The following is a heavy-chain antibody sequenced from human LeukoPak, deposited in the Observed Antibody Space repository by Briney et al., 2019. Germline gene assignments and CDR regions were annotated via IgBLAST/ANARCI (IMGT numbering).Heavy chain of an antibody. CDR1: GFTFSNYG. D-gene: IGHD3-3*01. CDR3: AKRPGPHTIFGVVMVDY. J-gene: IGHJ4*02. CDR2: ISGSGDST. Sequence: PGGSLRLSCAGSGFTFSNYGMSWIRQAPGKGLEWVSTISGSGDSTSNADSVKGRFTISRDNSKNTLYLQMNSLRAEDTAVYYCAKRPGPHTIFGVVMVDYWGQGTLVTVSS. V-gene: IGHV3-23*01.